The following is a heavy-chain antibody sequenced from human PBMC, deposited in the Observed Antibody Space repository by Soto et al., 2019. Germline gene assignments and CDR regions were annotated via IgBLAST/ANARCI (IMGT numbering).Heavy chain of an antibody. Sequence: QVQLVESGGGVVQPGRSLRLSCAASGFTFSSYGMHWVRQAPGKGLEWVAVISYDGSNKYYADSVKGRFTISRDNSKNTLYLQMNSLRAEVTAVYYCAKEFVWSGLTSGYGMDVWGQGTTVTVSS. CDR3: AKEFVWSGLTSGYGMDV. V-gene: IGHV3-30*18. CDR1: GFTFSSYG. J-gene: IGHJ6*02. CDR2: ISYDGSNK. D-gene: IGHD3-3*01.